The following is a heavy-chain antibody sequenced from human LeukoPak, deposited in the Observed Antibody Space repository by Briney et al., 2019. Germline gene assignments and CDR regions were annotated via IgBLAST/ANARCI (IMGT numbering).Heavy chain of an antibody. V-gene: IGHV1-69*06. CDR1: GGTFNSYA. CDR3: ARAIRGSKIASRYYYYYMDV. Sequence: SVKVSCKASGGTFNSYAISWVRQAPGQGLEWMGGIIPIFDTTNYAQKFQGRATIIADKSTSTAYMELYSLRSEDTAVYYCARAIRGSKIASRYYYYYMDVWGKGTTVTVSS. CDR2: IIPIFDTT. J-gene: IGHJ6*03. D-gene: IGHD3-10*01.